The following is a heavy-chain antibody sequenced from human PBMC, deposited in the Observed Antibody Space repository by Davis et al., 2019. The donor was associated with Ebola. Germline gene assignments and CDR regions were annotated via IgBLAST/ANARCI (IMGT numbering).Heavy chain of an antibody. CDR1: GCSISSSSYY. CDR3: TTYDSSGPYSDY. CDR2: INHSGST. V-gene: IGHV4-39*07. D-gene: IGHD3-22*01. J-gene: IGHJ4*02. Sequence: SETLSLTCTVPGCSISSSSYYWGWIRQPPGKGLEWIGEINHSGSTNYNPSLKSRVTISVDTSKNQFSLKLSSVTAADTAVYYCTTYDSSGPYSDYWGQGTLVTVSS.